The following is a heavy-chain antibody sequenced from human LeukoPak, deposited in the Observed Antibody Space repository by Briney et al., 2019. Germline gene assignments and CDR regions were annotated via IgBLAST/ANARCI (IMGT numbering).Heavy chain of an antibody. CDR2: ISSSSSYI. CDR1: GFTFSSYS. V-gene: IGHV3-21*01. J-gene: IGHJ4*02. CDR3: ARDLYSSGWYGFDY. D-gene: IGHD6-19*01. Sequence: GGSLRLSCAASGFTFSSYSMNWVRQAPGKGLEWVSSISSSSSYIYYADSVKGRFTISRDNAKNSLYLQMNSLRAEDTAVYYCARDLYSSGWYGFDYWGQGTLVTVSS.